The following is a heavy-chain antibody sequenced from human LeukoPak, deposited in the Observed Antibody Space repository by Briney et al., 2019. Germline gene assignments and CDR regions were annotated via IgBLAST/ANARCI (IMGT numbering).Heavy chain of an antibody. D-gene: IGHD6-13*01. J-gene: IGHJ6*02. CDR1: GYTFTSYD. Sequence: ASVKLSCKASGYTFTSYDINWVRHATGQGLEWMGWMNPNSGNTGYAQKFQGRVTMTRNTSISTAYMELSSLRSEDTAVYYCASGRQLVYYYYYGMDVWGQGTTVTVSS. V-gene: IGHV1-8*01. CDR3: ASGRQLVYYYYYGMDV. CDR2: MNPNSGNT.